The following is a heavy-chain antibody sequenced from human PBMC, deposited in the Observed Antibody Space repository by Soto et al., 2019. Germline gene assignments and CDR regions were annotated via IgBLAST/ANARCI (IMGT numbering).Heavy chain of an antibody. CDR3: AHIFDFDWVWAFEY. J-gene: IGHJ4*02. V-gene: IGHV2-5*02. Sequence: QITLKESGPTLVKPTQTLTLTCTFSGFSLDTSGVGVGWIRQPPRKTLEWLALIYWDDDKRYSPSLNSRLTITKDTSKNQVVLRMTNVDPVDTATYYCAHIFDFDWVWAFEYWGQGALVTVSS. CDR2: IYWDDDK. CDR1: GFSLDTSGVG. D-gene: IGHD3-9*01.